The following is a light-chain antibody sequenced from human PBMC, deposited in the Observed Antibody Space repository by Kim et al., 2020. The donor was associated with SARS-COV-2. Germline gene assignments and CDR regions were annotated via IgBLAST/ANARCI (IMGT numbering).Light chain of an antibody. CDR2: GAS. CDR3: QQYHNWRT. J-gene: IGKJ2*02. V-gene: IGKV3-15*01. Sequence: EIVMTQSPATLSVSPGERATLSCRASQSVSTNLAWYQQKPGLAPRLLIYGASTRATGIPARFSGSGSGTEFTLTISGLQSEDFAVYYCQQYHNWRTFGQGTKLEI. CDR1: QSVSTN.